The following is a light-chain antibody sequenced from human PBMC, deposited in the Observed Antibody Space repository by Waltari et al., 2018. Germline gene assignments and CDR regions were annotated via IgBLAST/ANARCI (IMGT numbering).Light chain of an antibody. CDR3: QQYKNWPRT. CDR2: GAS. V-gene: IGKV3-15*01. J-gene: IGKJ3*01. CDR1: QSVSRN. Sequence: EIVMTQSPATLSVSPGERATLSCRASQSVSRNLAWYQQKPGQTPRLLIYGASTRATGIPARFSGSGSGTEFTLTISSLQSEDFAVYYCQQYKNWPRTFGPGTKVDIK.